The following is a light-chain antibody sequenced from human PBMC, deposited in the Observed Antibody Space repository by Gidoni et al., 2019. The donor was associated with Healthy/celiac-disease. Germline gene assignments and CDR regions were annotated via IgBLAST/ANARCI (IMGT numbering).Light chain of an antibody. CDR2: RAP. Sequence: DMQMTQSPATLSASVGDRVTIIGRASQSISSWLAWYQQKPGKAPKLLIYRAPSLESGVPSRFSGSGSGTEFTLTISSLQPDDFATYYCQQYNSFAYTFGQGTKLEIK. V-gene: IGKV1-5*03. CDR1: QSISSW. CDR3: QQYNSFAYT. J-gene: IGKJ2*01.